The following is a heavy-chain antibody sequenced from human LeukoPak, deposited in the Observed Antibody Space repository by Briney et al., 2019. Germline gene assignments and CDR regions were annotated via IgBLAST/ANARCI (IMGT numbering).Heavy chain of an antibody. CDR3: ARERGYGGFH. D-gene: IGHD5-12*01. CDR1: RFTFSSYG. J-gene: IGHJ4*02. CDR2: IPYDGNNK. V-gene: IGHV3-30*02. Sequence: PGGSLRLSCAASRFTFSSYGMHWVRQAPGKGLEWVAFIPYDGNNKYYADSVKGRFTISRDNSKNTLYLQMNSLRAEDTAVYYCARERGYGGFHWGKGTLVTVSS.